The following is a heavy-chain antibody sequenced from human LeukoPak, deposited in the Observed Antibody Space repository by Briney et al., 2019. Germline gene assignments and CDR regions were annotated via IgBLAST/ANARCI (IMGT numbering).Heavy chain of an antibody. CDR1: GFTFSSYE. V-gene: IGHV3-48*03. CDR3: ANAGYSSGWYLPY. CDR2: ISSSGSTI. D-gene: IGHD6-19*01. J-gene: IGHJ4*02. Sequence: PGGSLRLSCAASGFTFSSYEMNWVRQAPGKGLEWVSYISSSGSTIYYADSVKGRFTISRDNAKNSLYLQMNSLRAEDTAVYYYANAGYSSGWYLPYWGQGTLVTVSS.